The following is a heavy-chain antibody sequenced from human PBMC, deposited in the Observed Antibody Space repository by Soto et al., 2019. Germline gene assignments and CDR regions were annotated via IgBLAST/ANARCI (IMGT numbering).Heavy chain of an antibody. Sequence: PGGSLRLSCATSGFTFSNYAMTWVRQAPGKGLEWVSAITGTGDSTYYADSVKGRFTISRDNSKNTLYLQMNSMRVEDTAVYYCAKAYFSSSGWGQATLVTVSS. V-gene: IGHV3-23*01. J-gene: IGHJ4*02. CDR3: AKAYFSSSG. D-gene: IGHD3-3*01. CDR2: ITGTGDST. CDR1: GFTFSNYA.